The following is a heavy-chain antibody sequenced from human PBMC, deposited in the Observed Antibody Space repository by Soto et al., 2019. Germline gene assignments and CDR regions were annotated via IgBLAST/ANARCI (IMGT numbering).Heavy chain of an antibody. V-gene: IGHV4-31*03. CDR2: IYYSGGT. CDR3: ARAPDYGENGLDY. CDR1: GGSLSSGGYY. J-gene: IGHJ4*02. Sequence: SETLSLTCTVSGGSLSSGGYYWSWLRQHPGKGLEWIGYIYYSGGTYYNPSLKSRVTISVDTSKNQFSLKLSSVTAADTAVYYCARAPDYGENGLDYWGQGTLVTVSS. D-gene: IGHD4-17*01.